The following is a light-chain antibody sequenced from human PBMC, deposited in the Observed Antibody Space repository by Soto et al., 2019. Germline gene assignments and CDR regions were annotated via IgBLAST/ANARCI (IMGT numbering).Light chain of an antibody. CDR2: GNS. CDR1: SSNIGAGYD. Sequence: QSVLTQPPSGSGAHLHRGTISCTGSSSNIGAGYDVHWYQQLPGTAPKLLIYGNSNRPSGVPDRFSGSKSGTSASLAITGLQAEDGADYYCQSYDSSLSGYVFGTGTKVTVL. CDR3: QSYDSSLSGYV. J-gene: IGLJ1*01. V-gene: IGLV1-40*01.